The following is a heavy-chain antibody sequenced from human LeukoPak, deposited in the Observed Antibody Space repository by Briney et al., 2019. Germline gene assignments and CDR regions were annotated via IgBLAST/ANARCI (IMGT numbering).Heavy chain of an antibody. CDR2: IYYSGST. J-gene: IGHJ4*02. V-gene: IGHV4-31*03. CDR1: GGSISSGGYY. Sequence: SETLSLTCTVSGGSISSGGYYWSWIRQHPGKGLEWIGYIYYSGSTYYNPSLKSRVTISVDTSKNQFSLKLSSVTAADTAAYYCARAPRVSGTDYWGQGTLVTVSS. CDR3: ARAPRVSGTDY. D-gene: IGHD3-3*01.